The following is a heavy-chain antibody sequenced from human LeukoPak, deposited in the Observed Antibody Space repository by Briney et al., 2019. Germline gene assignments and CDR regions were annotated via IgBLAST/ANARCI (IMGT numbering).Heavy chain of an antibody. CDR3: ATTMKSYGSRNDAFDI. J-gene: IGHJ3*02. CDR1: GGSISSYY. Sequence: SETLSLTCTVSGGSISSYYWSWIRQPAEKGLEWIGRIYTSGSTNYNPSLKSRVTMSVDTSQNQFSLKLSSVTAADTAVYYCATTMKSYGSRNDAFDIWGQGTMVTVSS. D-gene: IGHD5-18*01. CDR2: IYTSGST. V-gene: IGHV4-4*07.